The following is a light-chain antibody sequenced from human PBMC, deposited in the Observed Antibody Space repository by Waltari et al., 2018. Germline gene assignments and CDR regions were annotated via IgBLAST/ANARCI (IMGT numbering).Light chain of an antibody. V-gene: IGKV1-39*01. Sequence: CRASQSIRNSLNWFQQKPGKAPNLLISAASSLQSWVPSRFSGSGSGTDFPLTISSLQPEDFATYYCQQSYSSPQFTFGGGTKVEI. CDR1: QSIRNS. CDR3: QQSYSSPQFT. J-gene: IGKJ4*02. CDR2: AAS.